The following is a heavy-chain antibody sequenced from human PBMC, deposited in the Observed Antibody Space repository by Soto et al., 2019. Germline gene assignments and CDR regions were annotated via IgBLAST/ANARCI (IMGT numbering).Heavy chain of an antibody. V-gene: IGHV3-7*01. D-gene: IGHD3-22*01. CDR2: IRQDGGEK. CDR3: ARDSGADRFQY. Sequence: EVQLVASGGGLVQPGGSLRLSCAASGFSFSNYWMSWVRQAPGKGLEWVANIRQDGGEKYYVDSVRGRFTVSRDNAKSSLYLQVNSLRVEDTAVYYCARDSGADRFQYWGQGTLVTVSS. J-gene: IGHJ1*01. CDR1: GFSFSNYW.